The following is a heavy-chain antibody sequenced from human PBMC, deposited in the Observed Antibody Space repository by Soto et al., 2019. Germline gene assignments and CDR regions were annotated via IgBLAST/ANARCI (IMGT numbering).Heavy chain of an antibody. CDR1: GYTFSSNG. Sequence: QVQLVQSGAEVKKPGASVKVSCKASGYTFSSNGVSWVRQAPGQGLEWMGWISTFNGNAHYAQKFQGRVTMTTDTSTNTAYMELTSLSCDDTAVYYCARLHGYSSGWYDYWGQGTLVTVSS. D-gene: IGHD6-19*01. V-gene: IGHV1-18*04. CDR3: ARLHGYSSGWYDY. J-gene: IGHJ4*02. CDR2: ISTFNGNA.